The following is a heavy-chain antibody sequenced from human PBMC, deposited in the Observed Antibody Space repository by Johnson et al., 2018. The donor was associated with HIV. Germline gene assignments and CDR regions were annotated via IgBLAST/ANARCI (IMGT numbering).Heavy chain of an antibody. V-gene: IGHV3-30*02. Sequence: QVQLVESGGGMVQPGGSLRLSCAASGFAFSSYGMHLVRQAPGKGLEWVTFIRSDGSNKYYADSVKGRFTISRDNSKNTLYLQMNSLRAEDTAVYYCARALTTDAFDIWGQGTMVTVSS. CDR2: IRSDGSNK. J-gene: IGHJ3*02. CDR3: ARALTTDAFDI. CDR1: GFAFSSYG. D-gene: IGHD4-17*01.